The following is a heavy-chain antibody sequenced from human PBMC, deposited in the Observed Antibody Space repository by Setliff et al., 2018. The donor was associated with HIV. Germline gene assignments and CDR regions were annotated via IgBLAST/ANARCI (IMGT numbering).Heavy chain of an antibody. D-gene: IGHD5-18*01. CDR3: ARRGRTGNSYVLHWFDP. Sequence: SETLSLTCTVSGGSISSHYWSWIRQPPGKGLEWIGFIFYSGSTNYNPSLESRVTISVDTSKNQFSLSLTSVTAADTAVYFCARRGRTGNSYVLHWFDPWGQGTLVTVSS. V-gene: IGHV4-59*11. J-gene: IGHJ5*02. CDR1: GGSISSHY. CDR2: IFYSGST.